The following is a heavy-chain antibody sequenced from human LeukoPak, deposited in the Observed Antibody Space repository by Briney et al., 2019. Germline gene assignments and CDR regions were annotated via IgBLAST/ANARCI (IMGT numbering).Heavy chain of an antibody. J-gene: IGHJ4*02. CDR2: INLSGGST. Sequence: ASVKVSCKATGYTFTSYHMHWVRQAPGQGLEWMGLINLSGGSTTYAQRFQGRVTLTRDTSTSTVYMELSSLRSEDTAVYYCARDYVDDIPMIKDYWGQGTLVTVSS. CDR1: GYTFTSYH. V-gene: IGHV1-46*01. D-gene: IGHD2-8*01. CDR3: ARDYVDDIPMIKDY.